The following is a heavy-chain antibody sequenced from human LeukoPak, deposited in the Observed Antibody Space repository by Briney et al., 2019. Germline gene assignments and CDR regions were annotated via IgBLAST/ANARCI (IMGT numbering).Heavy chain of an antibody. CDR1: GFSFSSYS. J-gene: IGHJ4*02. Sequence: GGSLRLSRAASGFSFSSYSLNWVRQAPGEGLEWVSSISSSSSIYYADSVKGRFTISRDNAKNSLYLQMNSLRAEDTAVYYCARASGDIVETATMGSYWGQGTLVTVSS. D-gene: IGHD5-18*01. CDR2: ISSSSSI. CDR3: ARASGDIVETATMGSY. V-gene: IGHV3-21*01.